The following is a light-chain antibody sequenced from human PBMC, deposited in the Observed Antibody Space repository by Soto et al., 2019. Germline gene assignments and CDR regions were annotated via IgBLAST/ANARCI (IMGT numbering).Light chain of an antibody. CDR3: QQYGSSLSIT. V-gene: IGKV3-20*01. CDR1: QSVSSSD. J-gene: IGKJ5*01. Sequence: EIVLTQSPGTLSLSPGERVTLSCRASQSVSSSDLAWYQQKPGQAPRLLIYGASSRATGIPDRFSGSGSGTYFTLTISRLEPEDFAVYYCQQYGSSLSITFGQGTRLENK. CDR2: GAS.